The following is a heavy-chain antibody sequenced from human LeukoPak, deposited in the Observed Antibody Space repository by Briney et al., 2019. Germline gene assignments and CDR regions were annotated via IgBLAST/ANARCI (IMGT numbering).Heavy chain of an antibody. CDR3: ARHPPTDYSNYVGWFDP. D-gene: IGHD4-4*01. J-gene: IGHJ5*02. CDR1: GGSISSGDFY. Sequence: SQTLSLTCTVSGGSISSGDFYWSWIRQHPGKGLEWFGYIYYSGSTYYNPSLKSRVTISIDTSKNQFSLKLSSVTAADTAVYYCARHPPTDYSNYVGWFDPWGQGTLVTVSS. V-gene: IGHV4-31*03. CDR2: IYYSGST.